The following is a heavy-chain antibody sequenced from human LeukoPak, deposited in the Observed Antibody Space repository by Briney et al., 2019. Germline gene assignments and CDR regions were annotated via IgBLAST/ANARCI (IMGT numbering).Heavy chain of an antibody. V-gene: IGHV4-34*01. CDR2: INHSGST. CDR1: GGSFSGYY. CDR3: ARVSGDYYDSSGYYLFDY. D-gene: IGHD3-22*01. J-gene: IGHJ4*02. Sequence: TLSLTCXVYGGSFSGYYWSWIRQPPGKGLEWIGEINHSGSTNYNPSLKSRVTISVDTSKNQFSLKLSSVTAADTAVYYCARVSGDYYDSSGYYLFDYWGQGTLVTVSS.